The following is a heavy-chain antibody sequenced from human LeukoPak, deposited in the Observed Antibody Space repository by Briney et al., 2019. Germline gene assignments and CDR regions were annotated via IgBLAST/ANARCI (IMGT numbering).Heavy chain of an antibody. Sequence: GGSLRLSCAASGFTVSRNYMSWVRQAPGKGLEWVSVLYSGGSTNYADSVKGRFTISRDNAKNTLYLQMNSLRAEDTAVYYCARRNLGSDLDFDYWGQGTLVTVSS. J-gene: IGHJ4*02. CDR2: LYSGGST. V-gene: IGHV3-53*01. D-gene: IGHD1-1*01. CDR1: GFTVSRNY. CDR3: ARRNLGSDLDFDY.